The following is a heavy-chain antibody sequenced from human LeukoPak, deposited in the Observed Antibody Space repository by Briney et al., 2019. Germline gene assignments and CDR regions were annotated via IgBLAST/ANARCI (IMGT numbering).Heavy chain of an antibody. CDR1: GFTFSSYG. CDR3: ARGYSSGWYLNAFDI. V-gene: IGHV3-30*03. D-gene: IGHD6-19*01. Sequence: GGSLRLSCAASGFTFSSYGMHWVRQAPGKGLEWVAVISYDGSNKYYADSVKGRFTISRDNSKNTLYLQMTSLRAEDTAVYYCARGYSSGWYLNAFDIWGQGTMVTVSS. J-gene: IGHJ3*02. CDR2: ISYDGSNK.